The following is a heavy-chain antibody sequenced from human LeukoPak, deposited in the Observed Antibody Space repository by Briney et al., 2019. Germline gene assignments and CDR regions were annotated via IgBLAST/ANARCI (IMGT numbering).Heavy chain of an antibody. V-gene: IGHV4-59*01. CDR3: ARWADSSGWFGAYFDY. J-gene: IGHJ4*02. CDR2: IYYSGST. D-gene: IGHD6-19*01. CDR1: GGSISSYY. Sequence: SETLSLTCTVSGGSISSYYWSWIRQPPGKGLEWIGYIYYSGSTNYNPSLKSRVTISVDTSKNQFSLKLSSVTAADTAVYYRARWADSSGWFGAYFDYWGQGTLVTVSS.